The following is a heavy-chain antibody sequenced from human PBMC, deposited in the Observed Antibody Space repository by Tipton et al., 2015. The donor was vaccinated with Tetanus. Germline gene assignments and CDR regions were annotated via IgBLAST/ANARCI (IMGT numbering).Heavy chain of an antibody. CDR1: GYTFTGYY. J-gene: IGHJ6*02. D-gene: IGHD3-22*01. CDR3: ARDRGDYIYYGMDV. V-gene: IGHV1-2*02. CDR2: IDPNSGGT. Sequence: QLVQSGAEVKKPGASVKVSCKASGYTFTGYYMYWVRQAPGQGLEWMGWIDPNSGGTIYAQKFQGRVTMTRDTSISTAYMELSRLRSDDTAVYFCARDRGDYIYYGMDVWGPGTTVPVSS.